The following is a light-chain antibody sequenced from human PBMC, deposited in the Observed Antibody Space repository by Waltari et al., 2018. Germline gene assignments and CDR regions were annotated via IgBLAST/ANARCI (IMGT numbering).Light chain of an antibody. CDR1: QSVSSY. CDR2: GAS. V-gene: IGKV3-15*01. CDR3: QQYHSWPLT. Sequence: EIVMTPSPAPLSVSPGERVHITCRSSQSVSSYLAWYQQKPGQAPRLLIYGASTRATGIPARFSGGGSGTELTLTISSLQSEDLAVYYCQQYHSWPLTFGGGTKVEI. J-gene: IGKJ4*01.